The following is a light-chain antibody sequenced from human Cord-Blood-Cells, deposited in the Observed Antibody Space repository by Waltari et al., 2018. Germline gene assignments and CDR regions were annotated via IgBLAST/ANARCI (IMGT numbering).Light chain of an antibody. CDR1: QSVSSSY. V-gene: IGKV3-20*01. CDR3: QQYGSSPPYT. CDR2: GAS. J-gene: IGKJ2*01. Sequence: EIVLTQSPGTLSLSPGERAPLSCRASQSVSSSYLAWYQQNPSQAPRLLIYGASSRATGIPDRFSGSGSGTDFTLTISRLEPEDFAVYYCQQYGSSPPYTFGQGTKLEIK.